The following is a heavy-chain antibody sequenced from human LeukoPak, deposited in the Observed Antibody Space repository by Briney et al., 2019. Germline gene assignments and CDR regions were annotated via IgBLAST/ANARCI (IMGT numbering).Heavy chain of an antibody. J-gene: IGHJ4*02. CDR2: INSDGTST. D-gene: IGHD2-15*01. V-gene: IGHV3-74*01. CDR3: ARETRYCSGGSCLFNFDY. CDR1: GFNFSSYW. Sequence: PGGSLRLSCAASGFNFSSYWMHWVRQAPGKGLVCVSRINSDGTSTSYADSVKGRFTISRDNAKNTLYLQMNSLRAEDTAVYYCARETRYCSGGSCLFNFDYWGQGTLVTVSS.